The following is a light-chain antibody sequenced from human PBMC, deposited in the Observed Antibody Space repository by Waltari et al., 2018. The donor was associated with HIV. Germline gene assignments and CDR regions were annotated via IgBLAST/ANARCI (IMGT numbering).Light chain of an antibody. J-gene: IGLJ1*01. CDR1: SDDVGRYDY. Sequence: QSAPTQPPSASGSAGQSVTISCTGGSDDVGRYDYVSWYQQHPGTAPKVIIYDVNERPSGVPDRFSGFKSGNTASLTVSGLQAEDEADYYCSSYAGGSNFVFGTGTKVTVV. CDR2: DVN. CDR3: SSYAGGSNFV. V-gene: IGLV2-8*01.